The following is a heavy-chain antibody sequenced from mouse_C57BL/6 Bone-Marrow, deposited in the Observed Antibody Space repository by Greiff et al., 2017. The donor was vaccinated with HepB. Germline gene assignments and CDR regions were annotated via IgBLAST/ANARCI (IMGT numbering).Heavy chain of an antibody. CDR1: GYTFTSYW. CDR3: ARSGGYGSSLRY. D-gene: IGHD1-1*01. CDR2: INPSSGYT. Sequence: QVQLQQSGAELAKPGASVKLSCKASGYTFTSYWMHWVKQRPGQGLEWIGYINPSSGYTKYNQKFKDKATLTAAKSSSTAYMQLSSLTYEDSAVYYCARSGGYGSSLRYWGQGTTLTVSS. V-gene: IGHV1-7*01. J-gene: IGHJ2*01.